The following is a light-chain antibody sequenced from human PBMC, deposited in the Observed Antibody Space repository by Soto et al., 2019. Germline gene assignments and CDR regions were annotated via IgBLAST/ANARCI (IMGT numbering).Light chain of an antibody. Sequence: QSALTQPASVSGSPGQSITISCTGTNSDVGSFNLVSWYQHHPGKAPELILYEVSQRPSGVSSRFSGSKSGNTASLTISGLQAEDEADYYCSSYVGNSPLWVFGGGTKVTVL. V-gene: IGLV2-23*02. CDR1: NSDVGSFNL. CDR2: EVS. CDR3: SSYVGNSPLWV. J-gene: IGLJ3*02.